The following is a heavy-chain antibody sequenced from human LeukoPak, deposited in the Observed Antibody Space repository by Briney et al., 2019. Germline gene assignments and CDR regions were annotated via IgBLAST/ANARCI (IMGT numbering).Heavy chain of an antibody. Sequence: SETLSLTCTVSGGSISSYYWSWIRQPPGKGLEWIGYIYYSGSTNYNPSLKSRVTISVDTSKNQFSLKLSSVTAADTAVYYCASLRGGYSDGYVRYWGQGTLVTVSS. J-gene: IGHJ4*02. V-gene: IGHV4-59*01. D-gene: IGHD5-18*01. CDR1: GGSISSYY. CDR2: IYYSGST. CDR3: ASLRGGYSDGYVRY.